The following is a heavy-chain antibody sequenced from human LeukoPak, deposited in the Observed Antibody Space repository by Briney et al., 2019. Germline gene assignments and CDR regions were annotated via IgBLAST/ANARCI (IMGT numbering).Heavy chain of an antibody. CDR3: ARGTPDIVVVVAAKVFDY. D-gene: IGHD2-15*01. CDR2: INHSGST. J-gene: IGHJ4*02. Sequence: PSETLSLTCAVYGGSFSGYYWSWIRQPPGKGLEWIGEINHSGSTNYNPSLKSRVTISVDTSKNQFSLKLSSVTAADTAVYYCARGTPDIVVVVAAKVFDYWGQGTLVTVSS. CDR1: GGSFSGYY. V-gene: IGHV4-34*01.